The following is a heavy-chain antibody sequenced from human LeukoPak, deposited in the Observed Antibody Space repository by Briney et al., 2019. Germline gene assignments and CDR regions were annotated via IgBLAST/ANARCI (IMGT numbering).Heavy chain of an antibody. V-gene: IGHV1-18*01. CDR1: GYTFTSYG. J-gene: IGHJ4*02. Sequence: ASVKVSCKASGYTFTSYGITWVRQAPGQGLEWMGWITPYNGNTDYAQKFQGRVTMTEDTSTDTAYMELSSLRSEDTAVYYCATGSGSYAKDGFDYWGQGTLVTVSS. CDR3: ATGSGSYAKDGFDY. D-gene: IGHD1-26*01. CDR2: ITPYNGNT.